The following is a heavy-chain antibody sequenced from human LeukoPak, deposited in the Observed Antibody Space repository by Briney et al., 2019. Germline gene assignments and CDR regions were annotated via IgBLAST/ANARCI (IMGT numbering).Heavy chain of an antibody. CDR3: AKGSSSWPLPRADYYYYMDV. Sequence: AGGSLRLSCAASGFTFSTFAMIWVRQPPGKGLEWVSSIFPSGGEIHYADSVRGRFTISRDNSKSTLYLQMNSLRAEDTAVYYCAKGSSSWPLPRADYYYYMDVWGKGTTVTVSS. CDR1: GFTFSTFA. V-gene: IGHV3-23*01. CDR2: IFPSGGEI. D-gene: IGHD6-13*01. J-gene: IGHJ6*03.